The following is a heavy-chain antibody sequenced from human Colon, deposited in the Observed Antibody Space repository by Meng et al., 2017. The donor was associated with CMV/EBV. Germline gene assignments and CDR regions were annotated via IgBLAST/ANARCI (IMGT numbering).Heavy chain of an antibody. V-gene: IGHV1-2*02. CDR1: GYTFTDHY. D-gene: IGHD3-22*01. J-gene: IGHJ3*01. CDR3: ARADSDSSGYYGPDF. Sequence: ASVKVSCKASGYTFTDHYIQWVRQAPGQGLEWMRWINPNSGGTTYEPNFHGRVTLTRDTSISTVYMEVTRLTSDDTAMYYCARADSDSSGYYGPDFWGQGTMVTVSS. CDR2: INPNSGGT.